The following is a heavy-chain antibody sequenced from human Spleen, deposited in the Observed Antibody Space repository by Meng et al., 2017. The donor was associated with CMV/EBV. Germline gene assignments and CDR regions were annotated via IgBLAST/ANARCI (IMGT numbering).Heavy chain of an antibody. Sequence: GESLKISCAASGFTFNSYGMHWVRQAPGKGLEWVSSISETSSYIYYADSVKGRFTISRDNANNSMYLQMNSLRADDTAVYYCARDCSGAGCYSGIDYWGQGTLVTVSS. CDR2: ISETSSYI. CDR1: GFTFNSYG. CDR3: ARDCSGAGCYSGIDY. D-gene: IGHD2-15*01. V-gene: IGHV3-21*01. J-gene: IGHJ4*02.